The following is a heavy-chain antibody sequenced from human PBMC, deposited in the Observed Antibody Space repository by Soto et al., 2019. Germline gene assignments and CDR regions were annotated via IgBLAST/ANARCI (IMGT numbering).Heavy chain of an antibody. CDR3: VRRRVAAGDYYLGMDV. CDR1: GDSISSSTYY. Sequence: ASETLSLTCSFSGDSISSSTYYLGWMRQPPGKGLEWIASFYYNGNTYYKASLRSRASIFADTSKNQLSLNLRSVTTADTAVYYCVRRRVAAGDYYLGMDVWGQGTTVTVSS. V-gene: IGHV4-39*01. CDR2: FYYNGNT. J-gene: IGHJ6*02. D-gene: IGHD6-13*01.